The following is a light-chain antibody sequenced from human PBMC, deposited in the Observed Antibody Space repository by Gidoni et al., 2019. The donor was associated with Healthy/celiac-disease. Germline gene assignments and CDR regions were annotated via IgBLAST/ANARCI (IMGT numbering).Light chain of an antibody. CDR3: QQRSNWPPT. CDR1: QSVSSY. CDR2: DAS. V-gene: IGKV3-11*01. Sequence: EIVLTQSPATLSLSPGERATPSCRPSQSVSSYLAWYQQKPGQAPRLLIYDASNRATGIPARFSGSGSGTDFTLTISSLEPEDFAVYYCQQRSNWPPTFGGGTKVEIK. J-gene: IGKJ4*01.